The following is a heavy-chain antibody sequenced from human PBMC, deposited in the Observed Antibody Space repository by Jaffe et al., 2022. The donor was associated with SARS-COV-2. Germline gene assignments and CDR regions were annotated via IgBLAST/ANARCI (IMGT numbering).Heavy chain of an antibody. CDR1: GHTSTTYK. CDR2: IHSGNGDT. CDR3: ARDESD. J-gene: IGHJ1*01. V-gene: IGHV1-3*01. Sequence: QVQLVQSGAVVREPGASVKVSCKASGHTSTTYKIHWVRQAPGQGLEWTGWIHSGNGDTKYSQKFQGRVTITWDTSASTAYMELSSLRSEDTAVYYCARDESDWGQGTLVTVSS.